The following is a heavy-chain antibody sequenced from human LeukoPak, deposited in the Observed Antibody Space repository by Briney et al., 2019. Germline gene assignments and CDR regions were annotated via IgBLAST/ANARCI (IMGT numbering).Heavy chain of an antibody. V-gene: IGHV3-7*01. J-gene: IGHJ6*02. Sequence: GGSLRLSCAASGFTFSSYWMSWVRQAPGKGLEWVANIKQDGGEKYYVDSVKGRFTTSRDNAKNSLYLQMNSLRAEDTAVYYCARDEQYYDILTGYYEGPNYYGMDVWGQGTTVTVSS. D-gene: IGHD3-9*01. CDR2: IKQDGGEK. CDR1: GFTFSSYW. CDR3: ARDEQYYDILTGYYEGPNYYGMDV.